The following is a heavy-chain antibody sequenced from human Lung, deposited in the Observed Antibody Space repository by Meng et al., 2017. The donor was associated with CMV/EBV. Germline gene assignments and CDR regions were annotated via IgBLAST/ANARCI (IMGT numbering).Heavy chain of an antibody. CDR2: IYPNSGGT. J-gene: IGHJ4*02. CDR1: GYTFTDHY. Sequence: ASVKVSCKASGYTFTDHYFHWVRQAPGQGLEWMGWIYPNSGGTHYAQKFQGRLTVTTDTSISTGYMELSSLGSDDTAVYYCARDNGWGPEYWGQGTLVTVSS. CDR3: ARDNGWGPEY. V-gene: IGHV1-2*02. D-gene: IGHD6-19*01.